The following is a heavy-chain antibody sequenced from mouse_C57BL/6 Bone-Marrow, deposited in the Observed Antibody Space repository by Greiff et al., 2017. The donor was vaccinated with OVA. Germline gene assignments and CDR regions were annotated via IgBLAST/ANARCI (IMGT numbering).Heavy chain of an antibody. CDR2: IDPSDSYT. CDR1: GYTFTSYW. J-gene: IGHJ4*01. V-gene: IGHV1-69*01. D-gene: IGHD1-1*01. Sequence: VQLQQPGAELVMPGASVKLSCKASGYTFTSYWMHWVKQRPGQGLEWIGEIDPSDSYTNYNQKFKGKSTLTVDKSSSTAYMQLSSLTSEDSAVYYCARGNYYGSSYGTCYAMDYWGQGTSVTVSS. CDR3: ARGNYYGSSYGTCYAMDY.